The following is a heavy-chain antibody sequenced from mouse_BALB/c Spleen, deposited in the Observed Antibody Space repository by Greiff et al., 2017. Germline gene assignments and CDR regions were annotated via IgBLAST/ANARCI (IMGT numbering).Heavy chain of an antibody. CDR2: INPSTGYT. Sequence: QVQLQQSGAELAKPGASVKMSCKASGYTFTSYWMHWVKQRPGQGLEWIGYINPSTGYTEYNQKFKDKATLTADKSSSTAYMQLSSLTSEDSAVYYCARWYGNYDCWGQGTSVTVSS. CDR1: GYTFTSYW. V-gene: IGHV1-7*01. D-gene: IGHD2-10*02. CDR3: ARWYGNYDC. J-gene: IGHJ4*01.